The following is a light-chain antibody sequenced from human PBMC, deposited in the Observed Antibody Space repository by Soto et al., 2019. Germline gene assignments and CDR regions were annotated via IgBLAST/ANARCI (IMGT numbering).Light chain of an antibody. J-gene: IGLJ1*01. V-gene: IGLV1-44*01. CDR3: AAWDDSLTGSV. Sequence: QSVLTQPPSTSGTPGQRVTISCSGSSSNIGSNTVNWYQHLPGTAPKLLIYSNNQRPSGVPDRFSGSKSGTSASLAVSGLQSEDEADYYCAAWDDSLTGSVFGTGPKVTVL. CDR2: SNN. CDR1: SSNIGSNT.